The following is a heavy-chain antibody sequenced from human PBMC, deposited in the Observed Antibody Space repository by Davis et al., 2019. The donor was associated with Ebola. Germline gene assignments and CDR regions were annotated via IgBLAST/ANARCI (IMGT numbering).Heavy chain of an antibody. CDR1: GYTLTELS. V-gene: IGHV1-24*01. J-gene: IGHJ6*02. CDR3: AAGILDYDSSDSGDYYGMDV. D-gene: IGHD3-22*01. Sequence: ASVKVSCKVSGYTLTELSMHWVRQAPGKGLEWMGGFDPEDGETIYAQKFQGRVTMTEDTSTDTAYMELSSLRSEDTAVYYCAAGILDYDSSDSGDYYGMDVWGQGTTVTVSS. CDR2: FDPEDGET.